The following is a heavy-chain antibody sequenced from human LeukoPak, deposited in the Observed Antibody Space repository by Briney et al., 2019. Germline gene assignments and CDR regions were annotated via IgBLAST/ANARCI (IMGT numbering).Heavy chain of an antibody. CDR3: ARSSGYYYYFDY. Sequence: GGSLRLSCATSGFTFSNHEMNWVRQAPGKGLEWVSAISGSGGSTYYADSVKGRFTISRDNSKNTLYLQMNSLRAEDTAVYYCARSSGYYYYFDYWGQGTLVTVSS. CDR1: GFTFSNHE. J-gene: IGHJ4*02. D-gene: IGHD3-22*01. V-gene: IGHV3-23*01. CDR2: ISGSGGST.